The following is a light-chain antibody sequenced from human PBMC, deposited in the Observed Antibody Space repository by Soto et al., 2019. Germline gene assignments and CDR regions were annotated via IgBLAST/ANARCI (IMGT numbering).Light chain of an antibody. CDR1: QSVSSN. CDR3: QQYNNWPT. Sequence: EIEMTQSPATLSVSPGERATLSCRASQSVSSNLAWYQQKPCQAPRLLIYGASTRDTGIPARFSGSGSGTEFTITISSLQSEDFAVYYFQQYNNWPTFGQGTRLEIK. CDR2: GAS. V-gene: IGKV3-15*01. J-gene: IGKJ5*01.